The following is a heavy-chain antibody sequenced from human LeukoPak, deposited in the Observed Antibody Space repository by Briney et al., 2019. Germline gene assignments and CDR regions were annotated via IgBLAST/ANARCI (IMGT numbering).Heavy chain of an antibody. Sequence: GGSLRLSCAASGFTFDNYAMSWVRQAPGKGLEWVSTISGSDDFTYYADSVKGRFTISRDNSRNTLSLQISSLRAEDTALYYCTRGVYCSGGSCSLDYWGQGALVTVSS. CDR3: TRGVYCSGGSCSLDY. CDR1: GFTFDNYA. CDR2: ISGSDDFT. J-gene: IGHJ4*02. D-gene: IGHD2-15*01. V-gene: IGHV3-23*01.